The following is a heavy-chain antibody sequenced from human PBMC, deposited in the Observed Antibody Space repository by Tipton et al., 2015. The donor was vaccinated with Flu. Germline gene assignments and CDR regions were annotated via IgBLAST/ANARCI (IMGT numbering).Heavy chain of an antibody. J-gene: IGHJ2*01. Sequence: TLSLTCAVCGGSLSGYYWSWIRQPPGKGLEWIGEINHSGSTNYNPSLKSRVTISVDTSKNQFSLKLSSVTAADTAVYYCASRGAAAAPGWYFDLWGRGTLVTVSS. CDR2: INHSGST. CDR1: GGSLSGYY. D-gene: IGHD6-13*01. V-gene: IGHV4-34*01. CDR3: ASRGAAAAPGWYFDL.